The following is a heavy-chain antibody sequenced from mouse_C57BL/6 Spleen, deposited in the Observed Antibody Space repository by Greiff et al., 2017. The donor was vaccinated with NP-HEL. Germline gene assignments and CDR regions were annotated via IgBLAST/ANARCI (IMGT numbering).Heavy chain of an antibody. CDR2: IYPGDGDT. CDR1: GYAFSSSW. D-gene: IGHD3-2*02. CDR3: ARSGGQLRLDY. J-gene: IGHJ2*01. V-gene: IGHV1-82*01. Sequence: QVQLKESGPELVKPGASVKISCKASGYAFSSSWMNWVKQRPGKGLEWIGRIYPGDGDTNYNGKFKGKATLTADKSSSTAYMQLSSLTSEDSAVYFCARSGGQLRLDYWGQGTTLTVSS.